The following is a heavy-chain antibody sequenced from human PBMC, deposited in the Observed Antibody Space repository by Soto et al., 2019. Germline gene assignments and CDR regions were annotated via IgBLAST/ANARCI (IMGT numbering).Heavy chain of an antibody. D-gene: IGHD6-19*01. CDR3: ARVASGGDIDY. V-gene: IGHV4-59*01. J-gene: IGHJ4*02. CDR1: GGSISSYY. Sequence: SETLSLTCTVSGGSISSYYWSWTRQPPGKGLEWIGYIYYSGSTNYNPSLKSRVTISVDTSKNQFSLKLSSVTAADTAVYYCARVASGGDIDYWGQGTLVTVSS. CDR2: IYYSGST.